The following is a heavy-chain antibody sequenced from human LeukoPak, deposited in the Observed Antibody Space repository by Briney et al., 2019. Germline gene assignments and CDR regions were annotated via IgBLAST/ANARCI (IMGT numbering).Heavy chain of an antibody. CDR3: ATGPNYDFWSGYYPLDY. J-gene: IGHJ4*02. Sequence: GGSLRLSCAASGFTFSSYGMHWVRQAPGKGLEWVAVIWYDGSNKYYADSVKGRFTISRDNSKNTLYLQMNSLRAEDTAVYYCATGPNYDFWSGYYPLDYWGQGTLVTVSS. V-gene: IGHV3-33*01. CDR2: IWYDGSNK. CDR1: GFTFSSYG. D-gene: IGHD3-3*01.